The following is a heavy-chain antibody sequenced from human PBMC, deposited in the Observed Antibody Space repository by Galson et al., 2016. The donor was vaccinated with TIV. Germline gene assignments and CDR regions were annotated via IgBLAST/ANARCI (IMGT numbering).Heavy chain of an antibody. CDR3: ARVQESLAAVEAFDV. CDR1: GFAVSSNK. Sequence: SLRLSCAASGFAVSSNKMNWVRQAPGKGLEWVSSIYSGGTPEYADPVKGRFIISRDTLKNTVSLQMNNLRTEDTAAYFCARVQESLAAVEAFDVWGQGTLVTVSS. J-gene: IGHJ3*01. CDR2: IYSGGTP. D-gene: IGHD2-15*01. V-gene: IGHV3-53*01.